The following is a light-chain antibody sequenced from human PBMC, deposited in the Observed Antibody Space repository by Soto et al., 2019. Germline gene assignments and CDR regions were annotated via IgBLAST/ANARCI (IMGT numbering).Light chain of an antibody. Sequence: DFQMTQSPSSLSASVGDRVTITCRASQSISSYLNWYQQKPGKAPKLLIYAASSLQSGVPSRFSGSGSGTDFTLTISSLQPEDFATYYCQQSYSTPYTFGQGTKVDIK. CDR3: QQSYSTPYT. CDR2: AAS. J-gene: IGKJ2*01. CDR1: QSISSY. V-gene: IGKV1-39*01.